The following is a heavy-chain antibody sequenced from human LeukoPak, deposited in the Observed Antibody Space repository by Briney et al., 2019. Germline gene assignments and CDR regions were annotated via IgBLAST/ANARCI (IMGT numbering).Heavy chain of an antibody. Sequence: SETLSLTCTVSGGSISSGGYYWSWIRLHPGKGLEWIGYIHYSGSTYYNPSLKSRVTISVDTSKNQFSLKLSSVTAADTAVYFCARDPYYYDRSGGFDPWGQGTLVTVSS. CDR1: GGSISSGGYY. J-gene: IGHJ5*02. CDR2: IHYSGST. CDR3: ARDPYYYDRSGGFDP. D-gene: IGHD3-22*01. V-gene: IGHV4-31*03.